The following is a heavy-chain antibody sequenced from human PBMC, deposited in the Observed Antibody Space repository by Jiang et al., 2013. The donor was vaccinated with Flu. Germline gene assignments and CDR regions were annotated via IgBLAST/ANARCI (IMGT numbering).Heavy chain of an antibody. J-gene: IGHJ3*02. V-gene: IGHV4-59*01. D-gene: IGHD4-17*01. CDR3: ARDKEEVDYGDYVGAFDI. CDR1: GGSISSYY. Sequence: LLKPSETLSLTCTVSGGSISSYYWSWIRQPPGKGLEWIGYIYYSGSTNYNPSLKSRVTISVDTSRNQFSLKLSSVTAADTAVYYCARDKEEVDYGDYVGAFDIWGQGTMVTVSS. CDR2: IYYSGST.